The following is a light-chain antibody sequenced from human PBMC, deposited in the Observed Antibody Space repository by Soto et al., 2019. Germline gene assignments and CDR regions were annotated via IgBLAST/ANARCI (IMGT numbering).Light chain of an antibody. CDR3: KQSYSTPIK. CDR2: AAS. J-gene: IGKJ5*01. V-gene: IGKV1-39*01. CDR1: QSISTN. Sequence: IQMTQSPSSLSESVGDRVTITCRASQSISTNLNWYQHNAGXAPKLLIYAASRLQSGGPSRFSSSGSRTDXTLTXRCLQPENLATDYCKQSYSTPIKFGQGTRLGIK.